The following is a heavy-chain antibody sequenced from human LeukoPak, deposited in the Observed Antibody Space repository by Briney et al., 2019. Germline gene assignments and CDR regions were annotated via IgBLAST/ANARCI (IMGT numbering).Heavy chain of an antibody. D-gene: IGHD6-13*01. CDR1: GGSISSGGYY. CDR2: IYYSGST. V-gene: IGHV4-31*03. CDR3: AREIAAAGKAFDP. Sequence: SQTLSLTCTVSGGSISSGGYYWSWIRQHPGKGLEWIGYIYYSGSTCYNPSLKSRVTISVDTSKNQFSLKLSSVTAADTAVYYCAREIAAAGKAFDPWGQGTLVTVSS. J-gene: IGHJ5*02.